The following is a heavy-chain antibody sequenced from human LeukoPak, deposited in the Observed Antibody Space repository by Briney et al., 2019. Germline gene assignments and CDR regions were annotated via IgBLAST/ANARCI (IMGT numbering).Heavy chain of an antibody. V-gene: IGHV3-30*02. CDR2: IRYDGSEK. CDR1: GFNFNCYD. D-gene: IGHD6-13*01. J-gene: IGHJ4*02. Sequence: GGSLRLSCAASGFNFNCYDMQWVRQSPGKGLEWATFIRYDGSEKYYVDSVEGRFTISRDNSKNTLYLQMNSLRAEDTAVYYCATSVTGYSGPFYYWGQGTLVTVSP. CDR3: ATSVTGYSGPFYY.